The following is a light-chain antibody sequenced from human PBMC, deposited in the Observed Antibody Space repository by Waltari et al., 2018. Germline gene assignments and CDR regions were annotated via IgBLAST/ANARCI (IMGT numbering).Light chain of an antibody. CDR2: GAS. CDR3: QQYDKWLRYS. V-gene: IGKV3-15*01. Sequence: IVMTQSPATLSVSPGERATLSCRASQSSSTNLACFQEKTGQAPRLLIYGASTRATGVPARFSGSGSGTYFTLVISSLQSEDFAVYYCQQYDKWLRYSFGQGTKLEIK. J-gene: IGKJ2*01. CDR1: QSSSTN.